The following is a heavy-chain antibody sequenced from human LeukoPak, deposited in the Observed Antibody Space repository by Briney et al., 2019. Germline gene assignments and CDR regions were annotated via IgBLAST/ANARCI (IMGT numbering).Heavy chain of an antibody. V-gene: IGHV4-34*01. D-gene: IGHD3-16*02. J-gene: IGHJ4*02. CDR3: AITYYDYVWGSYRPYYFDY. CDR2: XNXSGST. Sequence: TLSLTCAVYGGXFSGXYWSXIXQPPGKGXXWXXXXNXSGSTNYNPSLKSRVTISVDTSKNQFSLKLSSVTAADTAVYYCAITYYDYVWGSYRPYYFDYWGQGTLVTVSS. CDR1: GGXFSGXY.